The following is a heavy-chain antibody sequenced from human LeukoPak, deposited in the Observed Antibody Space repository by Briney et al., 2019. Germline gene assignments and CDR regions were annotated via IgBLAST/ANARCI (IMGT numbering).Heavy chain of an antibody. CDR2: IYYSGST. CDR3: ARVPRGAGALDY. D-gene: IGHD3-10*01. V-gene: IGHV4-59*12. J-gene: IGHJ4*02. Sequence: PSETLSLTCTVSGGSISSYYWSWIRQPPGKGLEWIGYIYYSGSTNYNPSLKSRVTISVDTSKNQFSLKLNSVTAADTAVYYCARVPRGAGALDYWGQGTLATVSS. CDR1: GGSISSYY.